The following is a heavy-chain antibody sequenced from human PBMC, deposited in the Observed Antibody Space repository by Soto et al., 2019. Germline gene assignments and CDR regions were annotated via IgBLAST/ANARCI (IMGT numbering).Heavy chain of an antibody. D-gene: IGHD5-12*01. CDR2: TXHSGSX. CDR1: GGSFSGYY. V-gene: IGHV4-34*01. Sequence: XXTLSLTCAVYGGSFSGYYWSWIRQPPGKGLEWIGETXHSGSXNYNPSIKSRXXISVDTSXXQFSLKLSSVTAAETAVYYCARSFYSGYDYRIGWGQGTLVTVSS. CDR3: ARSFYSGYDYRIG. J-gene: IGHJ4*02.